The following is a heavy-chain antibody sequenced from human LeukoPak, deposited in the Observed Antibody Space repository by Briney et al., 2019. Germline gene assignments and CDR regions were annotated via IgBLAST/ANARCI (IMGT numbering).Heavy chain of an antibody. Sequence: SETLSLTCSVSGGPISGYHWSWIRQPPGKGLEWIGYIYYSGTSETTNYNPSLKSRVTISVHTSKNQFFLDLSSVTAADTAVYYCARWNSGGDYWGQGTLVTVSS. J-gene: IGHJ4*02. V-gene: IGHV4-59*01. CDR2: IYYSGTSETT. D-gene: IGHD1/OR15-1a*01. CDR1: GGPISGYH. CDR3: ARWNSGGDY.